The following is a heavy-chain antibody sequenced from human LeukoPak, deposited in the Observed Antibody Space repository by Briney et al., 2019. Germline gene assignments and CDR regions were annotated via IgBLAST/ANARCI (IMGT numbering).Heavy chain of an antibody. CDR1: GGTFSSYA. V-gene: IGHV1-69*05. Sequence: ASVKVSFKASGGTFSSYAISWVRQAPGQGLEWMGGIIPIFGTANYAQKFQGRVTITTDESTSTAYMELSSLRSEDSAVYYCARGGGWGGIGIWFDPWGQGTLVTVSS. CDR3: ARGGGWGGIGIWFDP. J-gene: IGHJ5*02. D-gene: IGHD6-19*01. CDR2: IIPIFGTA.